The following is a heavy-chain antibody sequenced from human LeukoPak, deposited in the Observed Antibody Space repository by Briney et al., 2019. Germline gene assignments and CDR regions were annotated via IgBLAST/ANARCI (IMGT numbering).Heavy chain of an antibody. CDR1: GFTFDDYA. CDR3: AKGARWLVSYFDY. D-gene: IGHD6-19*01. Sequence: PGGSLRLSCAASGFTFDDYAMHWVRQAPGKGLEWVSGISWNSGSIGYADSVKGRFTISRDNAKNSLYLQMNSLRAEDTALYYCAKGARWLVSYFDYWGQGTLVTVSS. V-gene: IGHV3-9*01. CDR2: ISWNSGSI. J-gene: IGHJ4*02.